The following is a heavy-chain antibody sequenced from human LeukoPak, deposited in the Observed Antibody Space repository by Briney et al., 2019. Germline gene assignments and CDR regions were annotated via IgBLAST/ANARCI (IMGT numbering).Heavy chain of an antibody. CDR3: GRGVTTVTTFNYYYYAMDL. V-gene: IGHV1-2*02. J-gene: IGHJ6*02. CDR2: INPNSGGT. CDR1: GYTFTGYH. D-gene: IGHD4-17*01. Sequence: ASVKVSCKASGYTFTGYHMHWVRQAPGQGLEWMGWINPNSGGTIYAQKFQGRVTMTRDASINTAYKDLSRLRSADTPVNYCGRGVTTVTTFNYYYYAMDLWGQGTTVTVSS.